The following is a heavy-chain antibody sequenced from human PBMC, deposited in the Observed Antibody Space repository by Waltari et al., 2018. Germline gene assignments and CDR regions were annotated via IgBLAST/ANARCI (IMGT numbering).Heavy chain of an antibody. J-gene: IGHJ5*02. CDR1: GFNFSSYG. D-gene: IGHD6-19*01. V-gene: IGHV3-33*01. CDR3: ARDPGEKQWPINWFDP. Sequence: QVQLVESGGGVVQPGRSLRLSCAASGFNFSSYGMHWVRQAPGKGLEWVAVIWYDVSNKYYADSVKGRFTISRDNSKNTLYLQMNSLRAEDTAVYYCARDPGEKQWPINWFDPWGQGTLVTVSS. CDR2: IWYDVSNK.